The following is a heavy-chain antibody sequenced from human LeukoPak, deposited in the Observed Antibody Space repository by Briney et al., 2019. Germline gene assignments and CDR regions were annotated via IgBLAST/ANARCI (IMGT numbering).Heavy chain of an antibody. Sequence: SVTVSCKASGYTFTGYYMHWVRQAPGHGREWVGWIKPNSGGTNYAQKLQGRVTMTRDTSISTAYMELSRLRSDDTAVYYCARDSVTMVRGVILHYFDYWGQGTLVTVSS. V-gene: IGHV1-2*02. CDR3: ARDSVTMVRGVILHYFDY. J-gene: IGHJ4*02. CDR1: GYTFTGYY. D-gene: IGHD3-10*01. CDR2: IKPNSGGT.